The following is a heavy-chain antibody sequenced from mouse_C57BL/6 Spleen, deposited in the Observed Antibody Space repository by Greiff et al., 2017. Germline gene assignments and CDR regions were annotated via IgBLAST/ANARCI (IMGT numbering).Heavy chain of an antibody. CDR2: ISSGGDYI. CDR3: TRGLTGNFYFDY. CDR1: GFTFSSYA. V-gene: IGHV5-9-1*02. Sequence: EVKVVESGEGLVKPGGSLKLSCAASGFTFSSYAMSWVRQTPEKRLEWVAYISSGGDYIYYADTVKGRFTISRDNARNTLYLQMSSLKSEDTAMYYCTRGLTGNFYFDYWGQGTTLTVSS. J-gene: IGHJ2*01. D-gene: IGHD4-1*01.